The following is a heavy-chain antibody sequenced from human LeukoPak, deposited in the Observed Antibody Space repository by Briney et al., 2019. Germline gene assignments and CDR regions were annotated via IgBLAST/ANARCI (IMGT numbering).Heavy chain of an antibody. Sequence: PGRSLRLSCAASGFTFSDYYMSWIRQAPGKGLEWVAFIRYDGSNKYYADSVKGRFTISRDNSKNTLYLQMNSLRAEDTAVYYCAKDPDSSSWYPPRNPARYNWFDPWGQGTLVTVSS. CDR2: IRYDGSNK. J-gene: IGHJ5*02. CDR1: GFTFSDYY. CDR3: AKDPDSSSWYPPRNPARYNWFDP. V-gene: IGHV3-30*02. D-gene: IGHD6-13*01.